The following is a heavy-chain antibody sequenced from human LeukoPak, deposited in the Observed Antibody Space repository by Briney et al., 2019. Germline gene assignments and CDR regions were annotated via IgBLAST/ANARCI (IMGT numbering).Heavy chain of an antibody. CDR1: GFLFNKYA. V-gene: IGHV3-30-3*01. Sequence: PGGSLRLSCVGTGFLFNKYAMHWVRQAPGWSPDWLAVVSYDGDFNLYADSVRGRFTISRDNSKNTLFLEMNDLGPQDAATYFCARAPYSHDSGNFSYFLDHWGQGTVVTVSS. CDR2: VSYDGDFN. D-gene: IGHD3-22*01. J-gene: IGHJ4*02. CDR3: ARAPYSHDSGNFSYFLDH.